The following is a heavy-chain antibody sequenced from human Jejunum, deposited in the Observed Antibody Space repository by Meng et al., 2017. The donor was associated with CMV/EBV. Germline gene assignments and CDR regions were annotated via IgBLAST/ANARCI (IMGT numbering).Heavy chain of an antibody. CDR3: ARDLIVVTGTGIDS. CDR2: INPSGGTT. V-gene: IGHV1-46*01. J-gene: IGHJ5*01. Sequence: SGYPFTSYYIHCVRQAPGQGLEWMGLINPSGGTTNLAQKFQDRVTMTRDTSTNTVYMELKSLKSEDTAVYYCARDLIVVTGTGIDSWGQGTPVTVSS. D-gene: IGHD3-10*01. CDR1: GYPFTSYY.